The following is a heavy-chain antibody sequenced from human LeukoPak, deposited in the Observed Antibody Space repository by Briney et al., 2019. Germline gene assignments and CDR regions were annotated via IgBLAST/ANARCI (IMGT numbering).Heavy chain of an antibody. D-gene: IGHD3-16*02. V-gene: IGHV5-51*01. CDR3: ARPCRELDYDYVWGSYRPGPYDAFDI. J-gene: IGHJ3*02. Sequence: GESLKISCKGSGYSFTSYWIGWVRQMPGKGLEWMGIIYPGDSDTRYSPSFQGQVTISADKSNSTAYLQWSSLKASDTAMYYCARPCRELDYDYVWGSYRPGPYDAFDIWGQGTMVTVSS. CDR2: IYPGDSDT. CDR1: GYSFTSYW.